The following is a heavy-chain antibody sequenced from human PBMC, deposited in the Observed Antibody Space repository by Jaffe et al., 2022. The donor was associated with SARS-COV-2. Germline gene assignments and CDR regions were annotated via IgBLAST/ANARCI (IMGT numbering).Heavy chain of an antibody. V-gene: IGHV3-7*01. Sequence: EVQLVESGGGLVQPGGSLRLSCAASGFTFRSYWMSWVRQAPGKGLEWVANIKQDGSEKYYVDSVKGRFTISRDNTKNSLYLQMNSLRTEDTALYYCARMQWLGDWGQGTLVTVSS. CDR2: IKQDGSEK. J-gene: IGHJ4*02. D-gene: IGHD6-19*01. CDR1: GFTFRSYW. CDR3: ARMQWLGD.